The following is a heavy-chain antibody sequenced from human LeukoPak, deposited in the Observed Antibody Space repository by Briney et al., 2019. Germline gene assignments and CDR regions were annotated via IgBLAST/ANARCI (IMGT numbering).Heavy chain of an antibody. D-gene: IGHD3-22*01. CDR2: INSDGSST. V-gene: IGHV3-74*01. J-gene: IGHJ4*02. CDR3: ARANTYYYDRSGYSVDY. Sequence: GGSLRLSCAASGFTFSSYWMHWVRQAPGEGLVWVSRINSDGSSTSYADSVKGRFTISRENAKNTLYLQMNSLRAEDTAVYYCARANTYYYDRSGYSVDYGGQGTLVTVS. CDR1: GFTFSSYW.